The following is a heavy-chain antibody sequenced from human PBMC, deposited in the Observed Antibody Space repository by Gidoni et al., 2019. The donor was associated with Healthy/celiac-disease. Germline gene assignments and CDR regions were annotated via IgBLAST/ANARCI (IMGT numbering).Heavy chain of an antibody. D-gene: IGHD3-10*01. CDR1: GLTFRRYS. J-gene: IGHJ4*02. CDR3: ARDDRPLDPDLLLWFGESKGFDY. Sequence: QVQLVESGGGVVQPGRSLRLSCAAVGLTFRRYSMHWVRQAPGKGLEWMSVRAYDGSNKDDADAGKGRLPITRENSKNMLYLQMNSMRAEDTAVYYGARDDRPLDPDLLLWFGESKGFDYWGKGTLVTVSS. CDR2: RAYDGSNK. V-gene: IGHV3-30*01.